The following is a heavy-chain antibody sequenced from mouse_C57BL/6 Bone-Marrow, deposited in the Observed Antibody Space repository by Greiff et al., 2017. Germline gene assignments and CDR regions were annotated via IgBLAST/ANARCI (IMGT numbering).Heavy chain of an antibody. J-gene: IGHJ4*01. CDR3: VRLWDYDGGY. Sequence: EVKLMESGGGLVQPKGSLKLSCAASGFSFNTYAMNWVRQAPGKGLEWVARIRSKSNNYATYYADSVKDRFTISRDDSESMLYLQMNNLKTEDTAMYYCVRLWDYDGGYWGQGTSVTVSS. CDR2: IRSKSNNYAT. D-gene: IGHD2-4*01. V-gene: IGHV10-1*01. CDR1: GFSFNTYA.